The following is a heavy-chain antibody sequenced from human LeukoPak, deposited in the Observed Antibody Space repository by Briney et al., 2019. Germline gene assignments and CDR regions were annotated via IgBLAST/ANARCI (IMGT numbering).Heavy chain of an antibody. CDR3: AAAGTNYMDV. V-gene: IGHV4-59*01. D-gene: IGHD6-13*01. CDR2: IYYSGST. J-gene: IGHJ6*03. CDR1: GGSISSYY. Sequence: SETLSLTCTVSGGSISSYYWSWIRQPPGKGLEWIGYIYYSGSTNYNPSLKSRVTISVDTSKNQFSLKLSSVTAADTAVYYCAAAGTNYMDVWGKGTTVTVSS.